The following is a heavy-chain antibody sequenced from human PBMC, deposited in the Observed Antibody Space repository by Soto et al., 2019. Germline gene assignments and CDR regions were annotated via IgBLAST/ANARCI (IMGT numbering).Heavy chain of an antibody. CDR1: GFTFTSSA. Sequence: QMQLVQSGPEVKKPGTSVKVSCKASGFTFTSSAVQWVRQARGQRLEWIGWIVVGSGNTNYAQKFQERVTITRDMSTSTAYMELSSLRSEDTAVYYCAADTRLGIAAAGTGWNYWGQGTLVTVSS. J-gene: IGHJ4*02. CDR2: IVVGSGNT. V-gene: IGHV1-58*01. D-gene: IGHD6-13*01. CDR3: AADTRLGIAAAGTGWNY.